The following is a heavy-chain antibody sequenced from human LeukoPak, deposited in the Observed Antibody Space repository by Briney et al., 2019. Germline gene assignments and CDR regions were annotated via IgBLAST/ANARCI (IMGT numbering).Heavy chain of an antibody. CDR3: ARGPAYFTLDC. D-gene: IGHD3-16*01. CDR1: GFSVSSSY. CDR2: MYSGGST. Sequence: GGSLRLSCAASGFSVSSSYMSWVRQAPGKGLEWVSVMYSGGSTYYVDSVKGRFTISRDNSKNTLYLQMNSLRTEDTAVYYCARGPAYFTLDCWGQGTLVTVSS. J-gene: IGHJ4*02. V-gene: IGHV3-53*01.